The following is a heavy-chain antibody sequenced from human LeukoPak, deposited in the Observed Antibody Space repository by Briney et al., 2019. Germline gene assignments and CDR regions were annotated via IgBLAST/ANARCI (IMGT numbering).Heavy chain of an antibody. CDR3: AKAYDFWSGSVNAFDI. J-gene: IGHJ3*02. CDR1: GFTFSGYA. D-gene: IGHD3-3*01. Sequence: RGSLSHSCAASGFTFSGYAMSWVRQAPGKGLERVSAISGSRGSTYYADSVKGRFTISRDNSQNTLYLQMNSLRGEDTAVYYCAKAYDFWSGSVNAFDIWVQGKMVTVSS. V-gene: IGHV3-23*01. CDR2: ISGSRGST.